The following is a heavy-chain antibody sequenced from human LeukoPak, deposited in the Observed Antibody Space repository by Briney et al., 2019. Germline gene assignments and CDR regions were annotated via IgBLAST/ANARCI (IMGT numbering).Heavy chain of an antibody. Sequence: GGSLRLSCAASGFTFSNYAMHWVRQAPGKGLEWVTVVSYDGGNEYYADSVKGRFTISRDNSKNTLYLQMNSLRAEDTAVYYCARDSHYYGSGSYYNHFDYWGQGTLVTVSS. D-gene: IGHD3-10*01. CDR1: GFTFSNYA. V-gene: IGHV3-30*04. CDR2: VSYDGGNE. J-gene: IGHJ4*02. CDR3: ARDSHYYGSGSYYNHFDY.